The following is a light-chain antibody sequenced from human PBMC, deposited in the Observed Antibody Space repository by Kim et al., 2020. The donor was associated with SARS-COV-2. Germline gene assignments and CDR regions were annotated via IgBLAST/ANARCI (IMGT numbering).Light chain of an antibody. CDR3: SSYSYV. CDR1: SRDVGGYNY. Sequence: SGSPGQSITISCTGTSRDVGGYNYVSWYQQHPGKAPKLMIYDVSNRPSGVSNRFSGSKSGNTASLTISGLQAEDEADYYCSSYSYVFGTGTKVTVL. CDR2: DVS. J-gene: IGLJ1*01. V-gene: IGLV2-14*03.